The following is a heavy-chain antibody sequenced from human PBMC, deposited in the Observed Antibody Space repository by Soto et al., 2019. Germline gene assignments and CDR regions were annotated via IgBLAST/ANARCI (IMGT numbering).Heavy chain of an antibody. CDR3: AKRSSSSTFDY. V-gene: IGHV3-23*01. D-gene: IGHD6-6*01. CDR1: GFTFSSYA. J-gene: IGHJ4*02. CDR2: ISVSDDST. Sequence: GGSLRLSCAASGFTFSSYAMSWVRQAPGKGLELVSVISVSDDSTYYADSVKGRFTISRDNSKNTLYLQMNSLRAEDTAVYYCAKRSSSSTFDYWGQGTLVTVS.